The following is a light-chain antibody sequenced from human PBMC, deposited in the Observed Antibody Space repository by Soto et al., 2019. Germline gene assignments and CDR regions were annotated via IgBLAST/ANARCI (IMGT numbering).Light chain of an antibody. CDR3: CSYAGSRTFV. J-gene: IGLJ3*02. V-gene: IGLV2-23*01. CDR1: SSDVGAYNL. Sequence: QSALTQPASVSGSPEQSITISCTGTSSDVGAYNLVSWYQQHPGKAPRLIIYEGSKGRSGISHRFSGSKSDNTASLTISGRRAEDEAYYHCCSYAGSRTFVFGGGTKLTVL. CDR2: EGS.